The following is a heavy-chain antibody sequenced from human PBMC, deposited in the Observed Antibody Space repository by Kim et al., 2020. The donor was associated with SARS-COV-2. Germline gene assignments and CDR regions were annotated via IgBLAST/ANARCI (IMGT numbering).Heavy chain of an antibody. J-gene: IGHJ4*02. D-gene: IGHD1-26*01. V-gene: IGHV1-3*01. CDR3: ARSSGNFYFDY. Sequence: KSYQKFHDRVAITTDTSANTAYMELSSLTSEDTAVYYCARSSGNFYFDYWGQGTLVTVSS.